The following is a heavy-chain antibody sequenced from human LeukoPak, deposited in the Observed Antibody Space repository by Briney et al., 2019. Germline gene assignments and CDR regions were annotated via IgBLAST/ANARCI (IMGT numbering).Heavy chain of an antibody. J-gene: IGHJ3*02. D-gene: IGHD3-10*01. CDR1: GFNFDDYA. CDR3: AGDRSGSYYDSFDI. V-gene: IGHV3-7*01. Sequence: GGSLRLSCAALGFNFDDYAMSWVRQAPGKGLEWVANIKPDGSEDYYVDSMRGRFTISRDNAKNSLYLQMNSLRAEDTAVYYCAGDRSGSYYDSFDIWGQGTMVTVSS. CDR2: IKPDGSED.